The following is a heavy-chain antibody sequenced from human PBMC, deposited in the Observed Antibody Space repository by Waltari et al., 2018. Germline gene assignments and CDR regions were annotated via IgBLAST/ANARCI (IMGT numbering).Heavy chain of an antibody. Sequence: VQLQESGPGLVKPSATLSLTCSVSGASINSYHWTWVRRPPGRGLEWIGYIYYSGSTSYSPSLRGRATMSLDTSKNQFSLNLRSVTTADTGMYYCAAIVAATRAMDYWGPGALVTVFS. CDR1: GASINSYH. D-gene: IGHD1-26*01. V-gene: IGHV4-59*03. J-gene: IGHJ4*02. CDR2: IYYSGST. CDR3: AAIVAATRAMDY.